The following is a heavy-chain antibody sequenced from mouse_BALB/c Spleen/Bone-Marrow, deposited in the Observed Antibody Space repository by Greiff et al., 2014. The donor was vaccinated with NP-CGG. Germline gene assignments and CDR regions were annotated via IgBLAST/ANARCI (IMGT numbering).Heavy chain of an antibody. J-gene: IGHJ1*01. CDR1: GYSFTIYW. V-gene: IGHV1-5*01. Sequence: DVKLQESGTVLARPGASVKMSCKASGYSFTIYWMHWVKQRPGQGLEWIGAIYPGNSDTSYNQTFKGKAKLTTVTSASTAYMELSSLTNEDSAVYYCTRFGSTYDWYFDVWGAGTTVTVSS. CDR2: IYPGNSDT. D-gene: IGHD1-1*01. CDR3: TRFGSTYDWYFDV.